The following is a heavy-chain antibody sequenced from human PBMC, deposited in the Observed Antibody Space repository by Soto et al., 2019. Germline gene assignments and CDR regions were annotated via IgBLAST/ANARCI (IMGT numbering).Heavy chain of an antibody. CDR1: GGSISSYY. CDR2: IYYSGRP. CDR3: AGLCITMVRGDFDY. J-gene: IGHJ4*02. Sequence: QVQLQESGPGLVKPSETLSLTCTVSGGSISSYYWSWIRQPPGQGLEWFGHIYYSGRPNYHPSLKCRVTTAVDTCKNQFSRKLSSVTAADTAVYYCAGLCITMVRGDFDYWGQGTLVTVSS. V-gene: IGHV4-59*08. D-gene: IGHD3-10*01.